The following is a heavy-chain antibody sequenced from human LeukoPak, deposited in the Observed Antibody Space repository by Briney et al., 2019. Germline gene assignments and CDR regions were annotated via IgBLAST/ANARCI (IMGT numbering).Heavy chain of an antibody. CDR3: AADLLPLRLGESDY. V-gene: IGHV1-2*02. Sequence: ASVKVSCKASGYTFTGYHMHWVRQAPGQGLEWMGWINPNSGGTNYAQKFQGRVTMTRDTSISTAYMELSRLRSDDTAVCYCAADLLPLRLGESDYWGQGTLVTVSS. CDR2: INPNSGGT. CDR1: GYTFTGYH. J-gene: IGHJ4*02. D-gene: IGHD3-16*01.